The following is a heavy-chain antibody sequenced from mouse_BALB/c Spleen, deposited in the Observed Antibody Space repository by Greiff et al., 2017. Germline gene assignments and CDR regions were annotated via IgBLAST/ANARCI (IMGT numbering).Heavy chain of an antibody. D-gene: IGHD2-2*01. J-gene: IGHJ1*01. CDR1: GYTFTSYW. Sequence: LKQPGSELVRPGASVKLSCKASGYTFTSYWMHWVKQRPGQGLEWIGNIYPGSGSTNYDEKFKSKATLTVDTSSSTAYMQLSSLTSEDSAVYYCTRFGYDRYFDVWGAGTTVTVSS. CDR2: IYPGSGST. CDR3: TRFGYDRYFDV. V-gene: IGHV1S22*01.